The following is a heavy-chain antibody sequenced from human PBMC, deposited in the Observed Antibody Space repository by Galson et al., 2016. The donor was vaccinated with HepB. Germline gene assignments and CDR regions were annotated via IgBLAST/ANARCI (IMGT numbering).Heavy chain of an antibody. CDR2: ISHDDISK. CDR3: ARAAHSSGYCDVFDI. V-gene: IGHV3-30-3*01. J-gene: IGHJ3*02. CDR1: GITLRNFI. Sequence: SLRLSCAASGITLRNFIIHWVRQPPGKGLEWVAGISHDDISKYYTDSVKGRFTISRDNSGNTVDLQMNSLRAEDTAVYYCARAAHSSGYCDVFDIWGQGTKVTVSS. D-gene: IGHD3-22*01.